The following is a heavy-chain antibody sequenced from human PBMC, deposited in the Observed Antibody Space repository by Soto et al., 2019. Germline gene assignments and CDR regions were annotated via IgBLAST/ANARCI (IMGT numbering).Heavy chain of an antibody. CDR2: ISSSDGTT. CDR3: AKYSSSGWPASFDH. D-gene: IGHD6-19*01. J-gene: IGHJ4*02. Sequence: EVQLLESVGGLVQPGGSLRLSCAASGFTFNNYAMSWVRQAPGKWLNLVSGISSSDGTTYYADSVKGRFTISRDNSKNTLYLQMNSLCAEVTAVYYCAKYSSSGWPASFDHWGQETLVTVSS. CDR1: GFTFNNYA. V-gene: IGHV3-23*01.